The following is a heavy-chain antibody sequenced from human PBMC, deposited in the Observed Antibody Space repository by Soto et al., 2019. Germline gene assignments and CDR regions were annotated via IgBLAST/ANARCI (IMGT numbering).Heavy chain of an antibody. J-gene: IGHJ4*02. Sequence: SETLSLTCAVYGGSFSGYYWSWIRQPPGKGLEWIGEINHSGSTNYNPSLKSRVTISVDTSKNQFSLKLSSVTAADTAVYYCARDRKYRNHAPFDYWGQGTLVTVSS. CDR2: INHSGST. CDR1: GGSFSGYY. V-gene: IGHV4-34*01. D-gene: IGHD6-6*01. CDR3: ARDRKYRNHAPFDY.